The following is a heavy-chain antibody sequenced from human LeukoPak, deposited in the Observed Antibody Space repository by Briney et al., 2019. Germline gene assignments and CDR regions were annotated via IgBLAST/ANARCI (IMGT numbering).Heavy chain of an antibody. J-gene: IGHJ2*01. D-gene: IGHD5-24*01. V-gene: IGHV4-39*07. Sequence: PSETLSLTCTVSGGSISSSSYYWGWIRQPPGKGLEWIGSIYYSGSTYYNPSLKSRVTISVDTSKNQFSLKLSSVTAADTAVYYCARDLGDGYIKNWYFDLWGRGTLVTVSS. CDR1: GGSISSSSYY. CDR3: ARDLGDGYIKNWYFDL. CDR2: IYYSGST.